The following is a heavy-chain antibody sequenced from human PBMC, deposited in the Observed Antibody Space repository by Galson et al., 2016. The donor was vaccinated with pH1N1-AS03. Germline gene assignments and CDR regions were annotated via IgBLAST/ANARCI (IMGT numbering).Heavy chain of an antibody. V-gene: IGHV4-59*01. Sequence: LSLTCAVYGGSISDYYWTWIRQPPGKGLEWIGHIYYSGGTNYNPSLKSRVTISLDTSKSQFSLKLSSVTAADTAVYYCAREWSAFDFWGQGTVVTVSS. CDR1: GGSISDYY. CDR2: IYYSGGT. J-gene: IGHJ3*01. D-gene: IGHD2-15*01. CDR3: AREWSAFDF.